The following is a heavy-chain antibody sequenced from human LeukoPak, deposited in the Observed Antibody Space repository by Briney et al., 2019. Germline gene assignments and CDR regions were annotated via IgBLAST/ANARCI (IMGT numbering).Heavy chain of an antibody. J-gene: IGHJ3*02. V-gene: IGHV3-48*01. CDR3: ARGHITILGVVTNDAFDI. D-gene: IGHD3-3*01. Sequence: HPRGSLRLSCAASGFTFNSYWMNWVRQAPGKGLEWVSYISSNSSTIYYADSVKGRFTISRDNAKNSLYLQMNSLRAEDTAVYYCARGHITILGVVTNDAFDIWGQGTMVTVSS. CDR2: ISSNSSTI. CDR1: GFTFNSYW.